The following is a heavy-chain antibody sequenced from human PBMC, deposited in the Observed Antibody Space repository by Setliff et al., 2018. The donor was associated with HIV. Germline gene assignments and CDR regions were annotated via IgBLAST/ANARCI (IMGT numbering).Heavy chain of an antibody. CDR1: RGTFSSYG. J-gene: IGHJ4*02. Sequence: GASVKVSCKASRGTFSSYGFNWVRQAPGQGLEWMGGIIPIARAPNYAQKFQDRVTITADESTTTVYMEVRSLKSEDTALYYCARGPLYGYDRGYFDYWGQGTPVTVSS. V-gene: IGHV1-69*13. CDR3: ARGPLYGYDRGYFDY. D-gene: IGHD5-12*01. CDR2: IIPIARAP.